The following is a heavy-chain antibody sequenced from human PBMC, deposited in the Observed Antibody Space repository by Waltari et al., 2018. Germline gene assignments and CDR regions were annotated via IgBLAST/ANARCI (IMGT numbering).Heavy chain of an antibody. V-gene: IGHV1-69*08. CDR3: ARDQVSQLVRSYYYYGMDV. CDR1: GGTFSSYT. CDR2: IIPSLGIA. D-gene: IGHD6-13*01. Sequence: QVQLVQSGAEVKKPGSSVKVSCKASGGTFSSYTISWVRQAPGQGLEWMGMIIPSLGIANYAQKFQGRVTITADKSTSTAYMELSSLRSEDTAVYYCARDQVSQLVRSYYYYGMDVWGQGTTVTVSS. J-gene: IGHJ6*02.